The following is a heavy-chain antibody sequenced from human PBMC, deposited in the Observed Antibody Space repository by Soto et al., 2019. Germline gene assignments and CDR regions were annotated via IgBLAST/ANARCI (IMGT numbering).Heavy chain of an antibody. Sequence: PSETLSLTCTVSGDFLSSHYWSWIRQPPGKGLEWIGYISYSGSTNYDASLRTRVTMSVDASKRQFSLNLNSVTVADTAVYYCVRHVPGTTYDYWGQGTQVTVS. V-gene: IGHV4-59*08. CDR3: VRHVPGTTYDY. D-gene: IGHD1-7*01. CDR2: ISYSGST. J-gene: IGHJ4*02. CDR1: GDFLSSHY.